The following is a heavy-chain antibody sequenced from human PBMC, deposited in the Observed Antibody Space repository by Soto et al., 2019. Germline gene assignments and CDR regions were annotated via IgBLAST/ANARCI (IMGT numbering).Heavy chain of an antibody. CDR3: ARRYGGNLDY. D-gene: IGHD1-26*01. CDR2: ISGYNGKT. V-gene: IGHV1-18*01. CDR1: GYTFTSYG. J-gene: IGHJ4*02. Sequence: GASVKVSCKASGYTFTSYGISWVRQAPGQGLEWMGWISGYNGKTNYAQKVQDRVTMTTDTSTSTVYMELRSLRSDDTAVYYCARRYGGNLDYWGQGTLVTVSS.